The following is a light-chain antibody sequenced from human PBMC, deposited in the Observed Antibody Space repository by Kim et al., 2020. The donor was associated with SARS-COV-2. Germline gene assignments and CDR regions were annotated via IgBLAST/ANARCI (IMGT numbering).Light chain of an antibody. CDR2: GAT. J-gene: IGKJ4*01. CDR1: QSIGNY. CDR3: QQSYTNSALT. V-gene: IGKV1-39*01. Sequence: SVGDRVTITCRASQSIGNYLNWYQQKPGKGPQLLSYGATSLLGGVPSRFSGTGSETDFTLTISSLQPEDFATYYCQQSYTNSALTFGGGTKVDIK.